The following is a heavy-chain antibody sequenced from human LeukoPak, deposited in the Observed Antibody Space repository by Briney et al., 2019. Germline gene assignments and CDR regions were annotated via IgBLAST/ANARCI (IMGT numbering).Heavy chain of an antibody. Sequence: GASLKTSCEGSGYSFTYYWVGWVRQMPGKGLELRGIIYPGNSDTRYSPSFQGQVTISADKSISTAYLLWSSLKASDTAMYYCARQGSSGLVDYWGQGTLVTVSS. D-gene: IGHD3-22*01. CDR3: ARQGSSGLVDY. CDR1: GYSFTYYW. J-gene: IGHJ4*02. CDR2: IYPGNSDT. V-gene: IGHV5-51*01.